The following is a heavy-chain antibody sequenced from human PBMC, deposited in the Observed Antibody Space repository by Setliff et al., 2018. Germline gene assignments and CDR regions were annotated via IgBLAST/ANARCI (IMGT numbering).Heavy chain of an antibody. V-gene: IGHV1-18*01. D-gene: IGHD2-2*01. Sequence: GASVKVSCKASGYTFTNYGIAWVRQAPGQGLDWMGWINAYSGNTVYAPKFQGRITMTTDTSTSTAYLEFKSLRSDDTAIYYCSRLVRFCTKISCQRLLGDDYWGQGALVTVSS. CDR3: SRLVRFCTKISCQRLLGDDY. CDR1: GYTFTNYG. J-gene: IGHJ4*02. CDR2: INAYSGNT.